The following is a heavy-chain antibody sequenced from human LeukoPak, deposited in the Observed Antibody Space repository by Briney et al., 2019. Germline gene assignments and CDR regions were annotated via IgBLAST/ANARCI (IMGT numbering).Heavy chain of an antibody. CDR2: INHSGST. Sequence: SETLSLTCAVYGGSFSGYYWSWIRQPPGKGLEWIGEINHSGSTNYNPSLKSQVTISVDTSKNQFSLKLSSVTAADTAVYYCARVPPGPAAPWGYWGQGTLVTVSS. J-gene: IGHJ4*02. CDR3: ARVPPGPAAPWGY. CDR1: GGSFSGYY. D-gene: IGHD2-2*01. V-gene: IGHV4-34*01.